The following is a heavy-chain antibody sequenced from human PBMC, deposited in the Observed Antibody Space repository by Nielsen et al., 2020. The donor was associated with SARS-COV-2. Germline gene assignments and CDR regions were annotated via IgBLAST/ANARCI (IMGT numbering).Heavy chain of an antibody. Sequence: WLRQPPGKGLEWVAVISYDGSNKYYADSVKGRFTISRDNSKNTLYLQMNSLRAEDTAVYYCAEDPSPLRYFDWLPDPSFDYWGQGTLVTVSS. D-gene: IGHD3-9*01. V-gene: IGHV3-30-3*02. J-gene: IGHJ4*02. CDR3: AEDPSPLRYFDWLPDPSFDY. CDR2: ISYDGSNK.